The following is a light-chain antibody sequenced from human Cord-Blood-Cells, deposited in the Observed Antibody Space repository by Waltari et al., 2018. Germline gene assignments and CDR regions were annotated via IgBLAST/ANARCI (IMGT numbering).Light chain of an antibody. CDR2: DVS. CDR1: SSDVGGYNY. V-gene: IGLV2-14*01. J-gene: IGLJ3*02. Sequence: QSALTQSASVSGSPGQSITISCTGTSSDVGGYNYVSWYQQHPGKAPKLMIYDVSNWPSGVSNRFSGSKSGNTASLTISGLQAEDEADYYCSSYTSSSTLVFGGGTKLTVL. CDR3: SSYTSSSTLV.